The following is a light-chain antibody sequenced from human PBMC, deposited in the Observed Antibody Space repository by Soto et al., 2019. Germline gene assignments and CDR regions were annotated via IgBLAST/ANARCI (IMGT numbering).Light chain of an antibody. V-gene: IGKV3-15*01. Sequence: IVMTQSPATLSVSPGERATLSCRASQSVGSNLAWYQQKPGQTPRLLMYGASTRATGIPDRFSGSGSGTDFTLTINNLDPEDFAVYYCQQRSNWPITFGQGTRLEIK. CDR2: GAS. CDR3: QQRSNWPIT. CDR1: QSVGSN. J-gene: IGKJ5*01.